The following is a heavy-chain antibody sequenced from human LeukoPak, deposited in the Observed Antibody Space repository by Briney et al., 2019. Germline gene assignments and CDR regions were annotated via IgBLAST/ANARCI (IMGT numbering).Heavy chain of an antibody. J-gene: IGHJ4*02. V-gene: IGHV1-2*02. CDR1: GYTFTKYF. CDR2: INPNSGGT. CDR3: ARIRGGYSYGYYYYFDY. Sequence: ASVKVSCKASGYTFTKYFITWVRQAPGQGLEWMGWINPNSGGTNHAQKFQGRVTMTRDTSISTAYMELSRLRSDDTAVYYCARIRGGYSYGYYYYFDYWGQGTLVTVSS. D-gene: IGHD5-18*01.